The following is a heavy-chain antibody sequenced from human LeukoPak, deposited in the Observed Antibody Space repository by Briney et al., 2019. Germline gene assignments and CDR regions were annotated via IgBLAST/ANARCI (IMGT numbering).Heavy chain of an antibody. D-gene: IGHD3-22*01. J-gene: IGHJ3*02. Sequence: GASVKVTCKASGYTFTSYAMHWMRQAPGQRLEWMGWINAGNGNTKYSQKFQGRVTITRDTSASTAYMELSSLRSEDTAVYYCARDLTFPASYDSSGGDAFDIWGQGTMVTVSS. V-gene: IGHV1-3*01. CDR3: ARDLTFPASYDSSGGDAFDI. CDR2: INAGNGNT. CDR1: GYTFTSYA.